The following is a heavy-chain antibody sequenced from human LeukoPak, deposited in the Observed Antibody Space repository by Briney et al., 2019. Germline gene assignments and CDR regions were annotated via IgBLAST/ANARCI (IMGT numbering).Heavy chain of an antibody. CDR2: MSYDGGNK. J-gene: IGHJ6*02. Sequence: GRSLRLSCAASGFTFSSYALHWVRQAPGKGLEWVALMSYDGGNKYYADSVKGRFTISRDNSKNTLYLQMNSLRAEDTAVYYCARDRSMVRGVMVRMDVWGQGTTVTVSS. D-gene: IGHD3-10*01. V-gene: IGHV3-30-3*01. CDR1: GFTFSSYA. CDR3: ARDRSMVRGVMVRMDV.